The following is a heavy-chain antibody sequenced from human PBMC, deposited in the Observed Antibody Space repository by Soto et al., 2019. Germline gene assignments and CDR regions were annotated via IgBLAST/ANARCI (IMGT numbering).Heavy chain of an antibody. Sequence: ASVKVSCKASGYTFTSYGISWVRQAPGQGLEWMGWISAYNGSTNYAQKLQGRVTMTTDTSTSTAYMELRSLRSDDTAVYYCARVYDYYYYKDVWSKGTTVTVSS. J-gene: IGHJ6*03. D-gene: IGHD3-16*01. CDR2: ISAYNGST. CDR3: ARVYDYYYYKDV. V-gene: IGHV1-18*01. CDR1: GYTFTSYG.